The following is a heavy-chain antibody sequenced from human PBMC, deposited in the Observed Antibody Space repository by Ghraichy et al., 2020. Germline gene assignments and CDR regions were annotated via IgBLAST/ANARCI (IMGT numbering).Heavy chain of an antibody. CDR2: MSGSGGST. CDR1: GFTFSSYA. CDR3: AKSLVGPPGAFDI. Sequence: GGSLRLSCVTSGFTFSSYAMSWVRQAPGKGLEWVSSMSGSGGSTYYADSVKGRFIISRDNSKNTLYLQMNSLRAEDTAVYYCAKSLVGPPGAFDIWGQGTMVTVSS. J-gene: IGHJ3*02. V-gene: IGHV3-23*01. D-gene: IGHD2-15*01.